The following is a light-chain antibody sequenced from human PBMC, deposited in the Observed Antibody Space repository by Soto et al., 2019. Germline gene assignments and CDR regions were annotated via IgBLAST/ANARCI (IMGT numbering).Light chain of an antibody. J-gene: IGLJ1*01. CDR3: SSYTTTSTYV. Sequence: QSVLTQPASVSGSPGQSITISCTGTSSDVGCYDYVSWYQQHPGKAPKFMIYEVTNRPSGVSHRFSGSKSGNTASLTISGLQAEDEADYYCSSYTTTSTYVFGTGTKVTVL. CDR2: EVT. V-gene: IGLV2-14*01. CDR1: SSDVGCYDY.